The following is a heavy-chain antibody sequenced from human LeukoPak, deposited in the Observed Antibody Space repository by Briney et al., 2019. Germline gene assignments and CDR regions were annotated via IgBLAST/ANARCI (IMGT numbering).Heavy chain of an antibody. CDR3: AQGGANYYVLRGSVGYNWFDP. CDR2: IIPIFGTA. CDR1: GGTFSSYA. Sequence: SVKVSCKASGGTFSSYAISWVRQAPGQGLEWMGRIIPIFGTANYAQKLQGRVTITTDESTSTAYLELSSLRSEDTAVYYCAQGGANYYVLRGSVGYNWFDPWGQGTLVTVSS. V-gene: IGHV1-69*05. J-gene: IGHJ5*02. D-gene: IGHD3-10*02.